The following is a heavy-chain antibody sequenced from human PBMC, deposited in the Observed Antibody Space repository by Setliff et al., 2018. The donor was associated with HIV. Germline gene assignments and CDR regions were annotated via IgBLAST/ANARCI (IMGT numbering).Heavy chain of an antibody. CDR1: GYTFSTYA. D-gene: IGHD3-3*01. Sequence: GASVKVSCKASGYTFSTYAMHWVRQAPGQRLEWMGWINAGNGNTKYSQKFQGRVTMTRDTSTSTVYMELSSLRSEDTAVYYCAREESITIFGVPIWGYYYYYMDVWGEGTTVTVSS. CDR2: INAGNGNT. J-gene: IGHJ6*03. CDR3: AREESITIFGVPIWGYYYYYMDV. V-gene: IGHV1-3*01.